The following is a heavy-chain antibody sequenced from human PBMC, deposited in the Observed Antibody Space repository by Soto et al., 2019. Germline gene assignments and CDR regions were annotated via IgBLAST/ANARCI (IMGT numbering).Heavy chain of an antibody. CDR2: IYHSGST. CDR1: GGSVSIGSHY. V-gene: IGHV4-61*01. D-gene: IGHD1-1*01. Sequence: SETLSLTCTVSGGSVSIGSHYWSWIRQPPWKGLEWIAYIYHSGSTDYNPSLKSRVSISVDLSKNQFSLRLDSVTAADTAVYYCARDRCDDLNSFDAFDLWGPGXMVTVSS. CDR3: ARDRCDDLNSFDAFDL. J-gene: IGHJ3*01.